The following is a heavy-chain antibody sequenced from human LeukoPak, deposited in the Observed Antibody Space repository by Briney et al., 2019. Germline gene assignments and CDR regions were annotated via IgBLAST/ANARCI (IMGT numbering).Heavy chain of an antibody. CDR3: ERDQVAAPFSFDY. J-gene: IGHJ4*02. D-gene: IGHD6-13*01. CDR1: GFTFSSYD. Sequence: GGSLRLSCAASGFTFSSYDMHWVSQVSGKGLECVTHISYDGSNKNYGDSVKGRFTISRDNSKNTLYLQMNTLRAEDTAVYYCERDQVAAPFSFDYWGQGTLVTVSS. CDR2: ISYDGSNK. V-gene: IGHV3-30-3*01.